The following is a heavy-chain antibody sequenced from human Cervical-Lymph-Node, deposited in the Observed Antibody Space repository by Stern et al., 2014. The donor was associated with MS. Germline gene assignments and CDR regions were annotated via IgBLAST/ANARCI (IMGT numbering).Heavy chain of an antibody. CDR1: GYTFIGHA. D-gene: IGHD4-17*01. CDR3: ARDGDYVEIDY. V-gene: IGHV7-4-1*02. CDR2: INTNTGNP. Sequence: QVQLMQSGSELKKPGASVKVSCKASGYTFIGHAMSWVRQAPGQGLEWMGWINTNTGNPTYAQGFTGRFVFSVDPSVSTAYLQISSLKAEDTAVYYCARDGDYVEIDYWGQGTLVTVSS. J-gene: IGHJ4*02.